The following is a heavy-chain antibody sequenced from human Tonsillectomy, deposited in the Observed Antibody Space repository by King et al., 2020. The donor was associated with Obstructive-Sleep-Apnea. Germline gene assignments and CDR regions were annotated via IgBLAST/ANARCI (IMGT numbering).Heavy chain of an antibody. CDR2: IYHSGST. V-gene: IGHV4-4*02. Sequence: QLQESGPGLVKPSGTLSLTCAVSGGSISSSNWWSWVRQPPGKGLEWIGEIYHSGSTNYNPSLKSRVTISVDKYKNQFSLKLVSVTAADTAVYYCARRRGGDYYDSSGYPYWGQGTLVTVSS. J-gene: IGHJ4*02. CDR3: ARRRGGDYYDSSGYPY. CDR1: GGSISSSNW. D-gene: IGHD3-22*01.